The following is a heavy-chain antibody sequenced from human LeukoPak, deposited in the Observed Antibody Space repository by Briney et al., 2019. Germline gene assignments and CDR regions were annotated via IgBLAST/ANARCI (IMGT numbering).Heavy chain of an antibody. CDR2: ITSSDSSV. Sequence: GGSLRLSCAASGFTFSDYFMSWIRQAPGKGLEWVSYITSSDSSVYYADSVQGRFTISRDNAKNSLYLQMNSLRAEDTAVYYCARRLPIAGGSSHAFNVWGQGTMVTVSS. D-gene: IGHD6-13*01. CDR1: GFTFSDYF. V-gene: IGHV3-11*04. J-gene: IGHJ3*01. CDR3: ARRLPIAGGSSHAFNV.